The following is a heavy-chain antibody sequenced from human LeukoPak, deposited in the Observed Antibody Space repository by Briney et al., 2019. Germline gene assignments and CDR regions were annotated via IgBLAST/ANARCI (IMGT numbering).Heavy chain of an antibody. CDR1: GYTFTGYY. CDR2: IIPILGIA. J-gene: IGHJ6*02. V-gene: IGHV1-69*04. CDR3: ARDKEGPGPSPYYYGMDV. Sequence: EASVKVSCKASGYTFTGYYMHWVRQAPGQGLEWMGRIIPILGIANYAQKFQGRVTITADKSTSTAYMELSSLRSEDTAVYYYARDKEGPGPSPYYYGMDVWGQGTTVTVSS.